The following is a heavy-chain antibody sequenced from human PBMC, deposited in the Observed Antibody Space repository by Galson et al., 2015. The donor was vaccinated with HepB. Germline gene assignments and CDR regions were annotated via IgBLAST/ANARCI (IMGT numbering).Heavy chain of an antibody. Sequence: SLRLSCAASGFTFSSYATSWVRQAPGKGLEWVSAISGSGGSTYYADSVKGRFTISRDNSKNTLYLQMNSLRAEDTAEYYCAKSGSAPTVASEPLAPFDYWCPGTLVTVSS. D-gene: IGHD4-23*01. CDR2: ISGSGGST. V-gene: IGHV3-23*01. CDR1: GFTFSSYA. J-gene: IGHJ4*02. CDR3: AKSGSAPTVASEPLAPFDY.